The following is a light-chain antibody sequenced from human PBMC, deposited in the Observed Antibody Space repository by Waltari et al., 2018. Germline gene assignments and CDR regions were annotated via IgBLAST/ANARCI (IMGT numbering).Light chain of an antibody. V-gene: IGLV2-14*01. CDR3: SSYTSSNTVV. CDR1: STDVDYNS. CDR2: DVT. Sequence: QSALTQPASVSGSPGQSITISCTGTSTDVDYNSFSWYQQHPGKAPKLMIYDVTKRPSGVSNRFSGAKSGNTASLTISGLQAEDEADYHCSSYTSSNTVVFGGGTKLTVL. J-gene: IGLJ3*02.